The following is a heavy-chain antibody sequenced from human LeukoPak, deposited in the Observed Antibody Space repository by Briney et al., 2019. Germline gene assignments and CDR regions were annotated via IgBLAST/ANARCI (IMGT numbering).Heavy chain of an antibody. D-gene: IGHD2-21*02. Sequence: GGSLRLSCAASGFTFSSYGMHWVRQAPGKGLEWVAFIRYDGSNKYYADSVKGRFTISRDNSKNTLYLQMNSLRAEDTAVYYCAKDRTYGLYCGGDCYSPYYFDYWGQGTLVTVSS. V-gene: IGHV3-30*02. CDR1: GFTFSSYG. J-gene: IGHJ4*02. CDR2: IRYDGSNK. CDR3: AKDRTYGLYCGGDCYSPYYFDY.